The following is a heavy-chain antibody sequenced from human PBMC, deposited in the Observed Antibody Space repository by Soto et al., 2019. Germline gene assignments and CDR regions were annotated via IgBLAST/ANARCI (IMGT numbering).Heavy chain of an antibody. Sequence: ASVKVSFKASGYTFIGDYIHWVRQAPGQGLEWMGRINPRSGDTTYAQKFQGRLTMTRDTSISTAYMELSSLRSDDTAVYYCGREGVGATPLGWFDPWGQGALVTVSS. CDR2: INPRSGDT. D-gene: IGHD1-26*01. V-gene: IGHV1-2*06. J-gene: IGHJ5*02. CDR1: GYTFIGDY. CDR3: GREGVGATPLGWFDP.